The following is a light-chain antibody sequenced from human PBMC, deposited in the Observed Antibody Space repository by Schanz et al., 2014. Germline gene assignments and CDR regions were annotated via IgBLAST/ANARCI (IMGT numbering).Light chain of an antibody. Sequence: QSALTQPPSASGSPGQSVAISCTGTSSDVGGYNYVSWYQQHPGKAPKLMIYDVSNRPSGVSNRFSGSKSGNTASLTISGLQAEDEADYYCSSYTSSSTLLFGGGTKLTV. CDR1: SSDVGGYNY. J-gene: IGLJ2*01. CDR3: SSYTSSSTLL. CDR2: DVS. V-gene: IGLV2-14*03.